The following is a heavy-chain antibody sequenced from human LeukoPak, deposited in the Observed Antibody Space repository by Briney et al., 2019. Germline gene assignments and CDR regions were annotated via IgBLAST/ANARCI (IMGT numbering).Heavy chain of an antibody. Sequence: SVKVSCKASGGTFSSYAISWVRQAPGQGLEWMGRIIPILGIANYAQKFQGRVTITADKSTSTAYMELSSLRSEDTAVYYCARGHDSSGYYYVYWGQGTLVTDSS. CDR1: GGTFSSYA. D-gene: IGHD3-22*01. CDR3: ARGHDSSGYYYVY. V-gene: IGHV1-69*04. CDR2: IIPILGIA. J-gene: IGHJ4*02.